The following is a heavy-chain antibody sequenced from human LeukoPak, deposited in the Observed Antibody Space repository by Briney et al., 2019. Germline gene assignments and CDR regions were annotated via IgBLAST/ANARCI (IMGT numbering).Heavy chain of an antibody. CDR3: ARRGSGWYVDY. J-gene: IGHJ4*02. V-gene: IGHV5-51*01. CDR1: GYTFTSYW. D-gene: IGHD6-19*01. Sequence: TTRKSLTISCMGSGYTFTSYWIGWVGHIPGKGLEWMVIIYPSDYDPRYSPSFQSQVSISVDKSISTAYLQWSGLKALYTGMYYCARRGSGWYVDYWGQGTLVTVSS. CDR2: IYPSDYDP.